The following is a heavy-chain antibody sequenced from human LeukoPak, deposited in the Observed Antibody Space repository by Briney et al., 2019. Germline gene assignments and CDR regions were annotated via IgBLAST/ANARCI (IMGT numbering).Heavy chain of an antibody. CDR3: ARALAVAAIDY. CDR1: GGSISSYY. Sequence: SETLSLTCTVSGGSISSYYWSWIRQPPGKGLEWIGSIYHSGSTYYNPSLKSRVTISVDTSKNQFSLKLSSVTAADTAVYYCARALAVAAIDYWGQGTLVTVSS. CDR2: IYHSGST. J-gene: IGHJ4*02. V-gene: IGHV4-38-2*02. D-gene: IGHD6-19*01.